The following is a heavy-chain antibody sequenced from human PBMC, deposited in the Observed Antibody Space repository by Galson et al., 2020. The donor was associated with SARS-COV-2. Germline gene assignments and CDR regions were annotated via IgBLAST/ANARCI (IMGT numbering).Heavy chain of an antibody. CDR2: ISAYNGNT. Sequence: ASVKVSCKASGYTFISYGISWVRQAPGQGLEWMGWISAYNGNTNYAQKLQGRVTMTTDTSTSTAYMELRSLRSDDTAVYYCARQMEWLFENYYYYMYVWAKVSTFTVSS. D-gene: IGHD3-3*01. V-gene: IGHV1-18*01. J-gene: IGHJ6*03. CDR1: GYTFISYG. CDR3: ARQMEWLFENYYYYMYV.